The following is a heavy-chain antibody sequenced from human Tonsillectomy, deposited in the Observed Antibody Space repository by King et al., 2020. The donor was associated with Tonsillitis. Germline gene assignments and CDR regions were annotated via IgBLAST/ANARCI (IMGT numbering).Heavy chain of an antibody. CDR2: ILYDGRNK. Sequence: VQLVESGGGVVQPGTSLRISCEASGFSFRDYTMHWVRQAPGKGLEWVSLILYDGRNKFGDSVKGRFTISRDNSKNTLYLQMNSLRPEDTAVYYCARDHNRGTFYHWGQGTLVTVSS. J-gene: IGHJ4*02. CDR3: ARDHNRGTFYH. D-gene: IGHD1-1*01. V-gene: IGHV3-30*03. CDR1: GFSFRDYT.